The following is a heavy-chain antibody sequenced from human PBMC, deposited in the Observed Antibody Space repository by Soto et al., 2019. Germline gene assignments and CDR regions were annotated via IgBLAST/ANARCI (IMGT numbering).Heavy chain of an antibody. J-gene: IGHJ5*02. CDR2: ISTHNGNT. CDR1: GYTFNRYG. CDR3: VRDEISSAGLDP. V-gene: IGHV1-18*01. Sequence: QVQLVQSGAEVKKPGASVKVSCKASGYTFNRYGISWVRQAPGQGLEWMGWISTHNGNTYYAQNFQGRVTMTSDTPTSTAYMELRSLRSDDTAFYYCVRDEISSAGLDPWGQGTLVTVSS.